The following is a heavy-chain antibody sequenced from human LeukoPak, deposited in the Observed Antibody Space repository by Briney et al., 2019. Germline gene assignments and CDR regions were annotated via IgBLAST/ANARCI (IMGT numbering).Heavy chain of an antibody. D-gene: IGHD2-8*01. Sequence: GGSLRLSCAASGFTFSSYAMSWVRQAPGKGLEWVSAISGSGGSTYYADSVKGRFTISRDNSKNTLYLQMNSLRAEDTAVYYCAKDRVQLMLYPPRDLDPWGQGTLVTVSS. V-gene: IGHV3-23*01. CDR2: ISGSGGST. CDR3: AKDRVQLMLYPPRDLDP. J-gene: IGHJ5*02. CDR1: GFTFSSYA.